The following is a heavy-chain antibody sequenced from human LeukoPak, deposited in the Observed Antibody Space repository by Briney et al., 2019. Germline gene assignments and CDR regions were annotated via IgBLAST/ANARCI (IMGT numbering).Heavy chain of an antibody. V-gene: IGHV4-34*01. J-gene: IGHJ6*03. CDR3: ARQGVGTYDYGDEGYYMDV. Sequence: PSETLSLTCAVYGGSFSGYYWSWIRQPPGKGLEWIGEINHSGSTNYNPSLKSRVTISVDTSKNQFSLKLSSVTAADTAVYYCARQGVGTYDYGDEGYYMDVWGKGTTVTIS. CDR1: GGSFSGYY. D-gene: IGHD4-17*01. CDR2: INHSGST.